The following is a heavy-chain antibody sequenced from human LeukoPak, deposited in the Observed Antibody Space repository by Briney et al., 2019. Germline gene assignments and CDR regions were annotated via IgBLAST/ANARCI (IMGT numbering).Heavy chain of an antibody. V-gene: IGHV3-11*03. J-gene: IGHJ4*02. CDR1: GFTFSNAW. CDR3: ARGRTYGSGSYTLFDY. CDR2: ISTSTTYT. D-gene: IGHD3-10*01. Sequence: GGSLRLSCAASGFTFSNAWMSWIRQAPGKGLEWVSHISTSTTYTIYSDSVKGRFTISRDNAERSLFLQMNSLRGEDSAVYYCARGRTYGSGSYTLFDYWGQGTLVTVSS.